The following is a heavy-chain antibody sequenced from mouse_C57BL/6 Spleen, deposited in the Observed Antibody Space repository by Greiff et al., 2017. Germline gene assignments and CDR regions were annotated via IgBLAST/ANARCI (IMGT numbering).Heavy chain of an antibody. D-gene: IGHD1-3*01. Sequence: EVKLMESGPGLVKPSQSLSLTCSVTGYSITSGYYWNWIRQFPGNKLEWMGYIRYDGSNNYNPSLKNRISFTRDTSKNQFFLKLNSVTTEDTATYYGETSLSLKTWFAYWGQGTLVTVSA. V-gene: IGHV3-6*01. CDR2: IRYDGSN. CDR1: GYSITSGYY. CDR3: ETSLSLKTWFAY. J-gene: IGHJ3*01.